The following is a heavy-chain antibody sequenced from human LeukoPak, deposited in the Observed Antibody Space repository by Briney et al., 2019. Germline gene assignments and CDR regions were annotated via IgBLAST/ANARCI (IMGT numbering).Heavy chain of an antibody. Sequence: SETLSLTCAVYGGSFSGYYWSWIRQPPGKGLEWIGEINHSGSTNYNPSLKSRVTISVDTSKNQFSLKLSSVTAADTAVYYCARDSPRYSGSYGFDYWGQGTLVTVSS. J-gene: IGHJ4*02. CDR3: ARDSPRYSGSYGFDY. CDR2: INHSGST. D-gene: IGHD1-26*01. V-gene: IGHV4-34*01. CDR1: GGSFSGYY.